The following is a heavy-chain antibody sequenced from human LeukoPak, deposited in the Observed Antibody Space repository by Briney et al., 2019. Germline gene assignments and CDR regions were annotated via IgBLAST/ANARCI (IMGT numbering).Heavy chain of an antibody. D-gene: IGHD4-17*01. J-gene: IGHJ4*02. CDR3: ARGHTAVTRHFDF. V-gene: IGHV3-48*01. CDR2: ISSSSSTI. CDR1: GFTFSSYG. Sequence: GGSLRLSCAASGFTFSSYGMTWVRQAPGKGLEWVSYISSSSSTIYYADSVKGRFTISRDNAKNSLYLQLNSLRAEDTAVYYCARGHTAVTRHFDFWGQGTLVTVSS.